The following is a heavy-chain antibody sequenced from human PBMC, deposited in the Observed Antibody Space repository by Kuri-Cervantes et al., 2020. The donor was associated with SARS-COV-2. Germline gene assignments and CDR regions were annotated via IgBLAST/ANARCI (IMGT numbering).Heavy chain of an antibody. CDR3: ASDDRGAFDI. CDR2: IRHDGSNK. CDR1: GFTFSSYG. Sequence: GGSLRLSCAASGFTFSSYGMHWVRQAPGKGLEWVAFIRHDGSNKYYADSVKGRFTISRDNSKNTLYLQMNSLRAEDTAVYYCASDDRGAFDIWGQGTMVTVSS. J-gene: IGHJ3*02. D-gene: IGHD1-1*01. V-gene: IGHV3-30*02.